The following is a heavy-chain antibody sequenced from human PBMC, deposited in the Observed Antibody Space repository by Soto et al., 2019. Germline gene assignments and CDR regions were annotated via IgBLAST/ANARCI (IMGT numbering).Heavy chain of an antibody. CDR2: IDWDDDK. D-gene: IGHD1-26*01. CDR3: ARIDPNSGSYGDFDY. CDR1: GFSLSTSGMC. V-gene: IGHV2-70*11. J-gene: IGHJ4*02. Sequence: SGPTLVNPTQTLTLTCTFSGFSLSTSGMCVSWIRQPPGKALEWLARIDWDDDKYYSTSLKTRLTISKDTSKNQVVLTMTNMDPVDTATYYCARIDPNSGSYGDFDYWGQGTLVTVPS.